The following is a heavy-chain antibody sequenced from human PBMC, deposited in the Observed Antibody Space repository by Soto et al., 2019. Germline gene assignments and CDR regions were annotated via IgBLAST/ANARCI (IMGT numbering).Heavy chain of an antibody. CDR2: MNPNSGNT. D-gene: IGHD6-13*01. CDR1: GYTFTSYD. J-gene: IGHJ4*02. CDR3: ASIAAAGMVRDY. V-gene: IGHV1-8*01. Sequence: QVQLVQSGAEVKKPGASVKVSCKASGYTFTSYDINWVRQATGQGLAWMGWMNPNSGNTGYAQKFQGRVTMTRNTSISTAYMELSSLRSEDTAVYYCASIAAAGMVRDYWGQGTLVTVSS.